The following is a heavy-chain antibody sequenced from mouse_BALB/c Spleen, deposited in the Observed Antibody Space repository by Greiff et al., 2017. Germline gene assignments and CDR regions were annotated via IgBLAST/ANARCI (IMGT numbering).Heavy chain of an antibody. CDR1: GFTFSSYT. V-gene: IGHV5-9*03. CDR2: ISSGGGNT. D-gene: IGHD4-1*01. Sequence: EVHLVESGGGLVKPGGSLKLSCAASGFTFSSYTMSWVRQTPEKRLEWVATISSGGGNTYYPDSVKGRFTISRDNAKNNLYLQMSSLRSEDTALYYCARNWDVDYWGQGTTLTVSS. J-gene: IGHJ2*01. CDR3: ARNWDVDY.